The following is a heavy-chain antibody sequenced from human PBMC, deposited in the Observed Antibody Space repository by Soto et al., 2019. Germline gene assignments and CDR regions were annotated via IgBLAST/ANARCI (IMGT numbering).Heavy chain of an antibody. D-gene: IGHD6-19*01. V-gene: IGHV1-46*01. Sequence: ASVKVSCKASGYTFTSYYMHWVRQAPGQGLEWMGIINPSGGSTSYAQKFQGRVTMTRDTSTSTAYMELSSLRSEDTAVYYCARAWSIAVAKPYFDYWGQGTLVTVPQ. CDR1: GYTFTSYY. J-gene: IGHJ4*02. CDR3: ARAWSIAVAKPYFDY. CDR2: INPSGGST.